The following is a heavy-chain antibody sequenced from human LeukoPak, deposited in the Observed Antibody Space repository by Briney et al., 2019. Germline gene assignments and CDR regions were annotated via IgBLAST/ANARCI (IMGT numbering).Heavy chain of an antibody. V-gene: IGHV3-66*02. CDR3: ARESRWELLKYFDY. Sequence: GGSLRLSCAASGFTVSSNYMSWVRQAPGKGLEWVSVIYSGGSTYYADSVKGRFTISGDNSKNTLYLQMNSLRAEDTAVYYCARESRWELLKYFDYWGQGTLVTVSS. J-gene: IGHJ4*02. CDR1: GFTVSSNY. CDR2: IYSGGST. D-gene: IGHD1-26*01.